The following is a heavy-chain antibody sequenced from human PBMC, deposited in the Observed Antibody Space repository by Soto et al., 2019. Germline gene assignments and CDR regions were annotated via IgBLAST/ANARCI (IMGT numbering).Heavy chain of an antibody. V-gene: IGHV3-30-3*01. J-gene: IGHJ4*02. CDR2: ISYDESNE. CDR3: ATEKD. CDR1: GFSFSTYA. Sequence: SGGSLRLSCEASGFSFSTYAMYWVRQALGKGLEWVAVISYDESNEYYADSVKGRFTISRDNSKSTLYLQMNSLRAEDTALYYCATEKDWGQGTLVTVSS.